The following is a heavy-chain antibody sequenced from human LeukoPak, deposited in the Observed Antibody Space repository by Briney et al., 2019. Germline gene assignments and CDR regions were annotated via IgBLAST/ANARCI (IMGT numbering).Heavy chain of an antibody. CDR2: ISGSGDRT. V-gene: IGHV3-23*01. CDR3: AKVLGPVARGYMDV. CDR1: GFTFSSYA. Sequence: GGSLRLSCAASGFTFSSYAMTWVRQAPGKGLEWVSSISGSGDRTYHADSVKGRFTISRDNSKNTLYLQMDTLRAEDTAVYYSAKVLGPVARGYMDVWGKGTPVTVSS. J-gene: IGHJ6*03. D-gene: IGHD2-2*01.